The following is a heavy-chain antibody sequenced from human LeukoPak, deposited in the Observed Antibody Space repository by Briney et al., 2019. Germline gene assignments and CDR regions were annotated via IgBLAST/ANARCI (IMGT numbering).Heavy chain of an antibody. D-gene: IGHD6-13*01. Sequence: ASVTVSCKASGYTFISYGISWVRQAPGQGLEWMGWISAYNGNTNYAQKLQGRVTMTTDTSTSTAYMELRSLRSDDTAVYYCARPYRSSWYDAFDIWGQGTMVTVSS. V-gene: IGHV1-18*01. CDR3: ARPYRSSWYDAFDI. J-gene: IGHJ3*02. CDR1: GYTFISYG. CDR2: ISAYNGNT.